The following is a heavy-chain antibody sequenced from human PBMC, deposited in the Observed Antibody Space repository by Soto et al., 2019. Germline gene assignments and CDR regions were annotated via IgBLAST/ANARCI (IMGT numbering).Heavy chain of an antibody. CDR3: ARDRGSSGWHHYYYYGMDV. D-gene: IGHD6-19*01. Sequence: PGGSLRLSCAASGFTFSSYGMHWVRQAPGKGLEWVAVIWYDGSNKYYADSVKGRFTISRDNSKNTLYLQMNSLRAEDTAVYYCARDRGSSGWHHYYYYGMDVWGQGTTVTVSS. CDR2: IWYDGSNK. J-gene: IGHJ6*02. V-gene: IGHV3-33*01. CDR1: GFTFSSYG.